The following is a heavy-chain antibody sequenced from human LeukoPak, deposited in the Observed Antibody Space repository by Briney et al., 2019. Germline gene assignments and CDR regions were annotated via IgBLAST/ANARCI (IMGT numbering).Heavy chain of an antibody. CDR2: INPNSGGT. V-gene: IGHV1-2*04. CDR3: ARPHNPTYSNFDY. J-gene: IGHJ4*02. Sequence: GASVKVSCKASGYTFTGYYMHWVRQAPGQGLEWMGWINPNSGGTNYAQKFQGWVTMTRDTSISTAYMELSRLRSDDTAVYYCARPHNPTYSNFDYWGQGTLVTVSS. D-gene: IGHD6-13*01. CDR1: GYTFTGYY.